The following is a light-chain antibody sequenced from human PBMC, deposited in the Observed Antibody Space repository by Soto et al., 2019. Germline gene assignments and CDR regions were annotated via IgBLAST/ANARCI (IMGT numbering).Light chain of an antibody. Sequence: EIVLTQSPATLSLSPGERATLSCRASQSVSSYLAWYQQKPGQAPRLLIYGASNRATGIPARFSGSGSGTDFTLTISSLEPEDFAVYYCQQRSHGLTFGGGTKVDIK. V-gene: IGKV3-11*01. CDR1: QSVSSY. J-gene: IGKJ4*01. CDR2: GAS. CDR3: QQRSHGLT.